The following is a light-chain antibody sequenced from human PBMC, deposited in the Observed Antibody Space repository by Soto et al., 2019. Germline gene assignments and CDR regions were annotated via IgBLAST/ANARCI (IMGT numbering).Light chain of an antibody. CDR1: QRISSNY. CDR3: QQFSSYPLT. J-gene: IGKJ4*01. V-gene: IGKV3-20*01. CDR2: DAS. Sequence: DIVLTQSPGTLSLSPGERATLSCRASQRISSNYLGWYQQKTGQAPRLLIYDASSRATGIPDRFSGGGSGTDFTLTISRLEPEDFAVYYCQQFSSYPLTFGGGTKVDI.